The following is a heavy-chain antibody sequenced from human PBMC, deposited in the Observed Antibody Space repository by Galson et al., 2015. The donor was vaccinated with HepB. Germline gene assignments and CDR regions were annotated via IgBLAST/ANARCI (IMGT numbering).Heavy chain of an antibody. V-gene: IGHV7-4-1*02. CDR2: INTNTGNP. Sequence: SVKVSCKASGYTFTSYAMNWVRQAPGQGLEWMGWINTNTGNPTYAQGFTGRFVFSLDTSVSTAYLQISSLKAEDTAVYYCARDLSPSVRGVHDAFDIWGQGTMVTVSS. CDR3: ARDLSPSVRGVHDAFDI. J-gene: IGHJ3*02. CDR1: GYTFTSYA. D-gene: IGHD3-10*01.